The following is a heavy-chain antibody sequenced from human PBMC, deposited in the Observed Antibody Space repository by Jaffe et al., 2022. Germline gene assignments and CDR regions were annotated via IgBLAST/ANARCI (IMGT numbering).Heavy chain of an antibody. D-gene: IGHD2-8*01. V-gene: IGHV3-48*01. J-gene: IGHJ6*03. Sequence: EVQLVESGGGLVQPGGSLRLSCAASGFTFSSYSMNWVRQAPGKGLEWVSYISSSSSTIYYADSVKGRFTISRDNAKNSLYLQMNSLRAEDTAVYYCARAARWLMHHDYYYYMDVWGKGTTVTVSS. CDR3: ARAARWLMHHDYYYYMDV. CDR1: GFTFSSYS. CDR2: ISSSSSTI.